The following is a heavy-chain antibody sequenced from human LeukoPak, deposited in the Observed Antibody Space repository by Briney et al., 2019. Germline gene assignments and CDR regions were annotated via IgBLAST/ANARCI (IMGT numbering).Heavy chain of an antibody. V-gene: IGHV3-23*01. J-gene: IGHJ4*02. CDR1: GGSFSGYY. CDR3: AKDQVVAATVVLDY. Sequence: ETLSLTCAVYGGSFSGYYWSWIRQAPGKGLEWVSAISGSGGSTYYADSVKGRFTISRDNSKNTLYLQMNSLRAEDTAVYYCAKDQVVAATVVLDYWGQGTLVTVSS. CDR2: ISGSGGST. D-gene: IGHD2-15*01.